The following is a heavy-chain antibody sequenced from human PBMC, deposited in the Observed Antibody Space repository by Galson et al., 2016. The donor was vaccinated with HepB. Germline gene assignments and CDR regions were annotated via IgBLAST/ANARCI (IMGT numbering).Heavy chain of an antibody. J-gene: IGHJ3*01. V-gene: IGHV3-53*01. CDR3: ARDIALVRGALDV. Sequence: SLRLSCAASGFSVSSNFMTWVRQAPGRGLKWVSVMYISGTPYYTDSVKGRFTISRDDFKNTFHLQMNSLRVEDTAVYYCARDIALVRGALDVWGRGTVVTVSS. CDR2: MYISGTP. D-gene: IGHD3-10*01. CDR1: GFSVSSNF.